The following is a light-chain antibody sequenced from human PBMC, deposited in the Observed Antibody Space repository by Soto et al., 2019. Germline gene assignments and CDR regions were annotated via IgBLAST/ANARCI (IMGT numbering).Light chain of an antibody. CDR2: SNN. J-gene: IGLJ1*01. V-gene: IGLV1-44*01. Sequence: QSVLTQPPSASATPGQRVTISCSGSSSNIGSKTVNWYQQLPGTAPKLLIYSNNQRPSGVPDRLSGSKSGTSASLAISGLHSEDEGDYYCAAWDDSLNDYVFGTGTKLTVL. CDR3: AAWDDSLNDYV. CDR1: SSNIGSKT.